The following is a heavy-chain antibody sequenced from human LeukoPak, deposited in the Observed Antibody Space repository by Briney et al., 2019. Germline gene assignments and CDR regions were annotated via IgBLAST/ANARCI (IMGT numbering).Heavy chain of an antibody. Sequence: SETLSLTCTVSGGSISSYYWSWIRQPPGKRLEWIGYIYYSGGITNYNPSLKSRVTISVDTSKNQFSLKLSSVTAADTAVYYCVREVAARAFDIWGQGTMVTVSS. CDR1: GGSISSYY. D-gene: IGHD6-6*01. V-gene: IGHV4-59*01. CDR2: IYYSGGIT. CDR3: VREVAARAFDI. J-gene: IGHJ3*02.